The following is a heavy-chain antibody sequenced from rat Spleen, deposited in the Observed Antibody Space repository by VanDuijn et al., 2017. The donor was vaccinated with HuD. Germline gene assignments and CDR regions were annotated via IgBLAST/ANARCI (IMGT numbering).Heavy chain of an antibody. V-gene: IGHV5-20*01. CDR2: ISYDGSTP. J-gene: IGHJ1*01. CDR3: TTGDF. CDR1: GSTFSNYD. Sequence: EVQVVESGGGIVQPGRSMKLSCAASGSTFSNYDMVWVRQAPTKGLKWVASISYDGSTPYYRDSVKGRFTISRDNAKSTLYLQMDSLRSEDTATYYCTTGDFWGPGTMVTVSS.